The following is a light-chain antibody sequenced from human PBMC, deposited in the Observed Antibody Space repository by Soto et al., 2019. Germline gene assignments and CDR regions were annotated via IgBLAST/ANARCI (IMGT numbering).Light chain of an antibody. V-gene: IGKV3-20*01. CDR3: QQYASSPLT. CDR1: QSVGRNY. J-gene: IGKJ4*01. CDR2: DAS. Sequence: EIVLTQSPGTLSVSPGERATLSCRASQSVGRNYLAWYQQKPGQAPRLLIYDASSRATGIPDRFSGSGSGTDFTLTISRLEPDDFAVYYCQQYASSPLTFGGGTKVETK.